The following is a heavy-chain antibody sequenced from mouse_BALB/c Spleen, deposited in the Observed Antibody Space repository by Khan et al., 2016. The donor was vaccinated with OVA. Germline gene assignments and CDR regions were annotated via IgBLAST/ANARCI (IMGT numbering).Heavy chain of an antibody. D-gene: IGHD2-14*01. J-gene: IGHJ3*01. CDR1: GYTFTTYT. CDR3: AREGAYYRSDGWFAY. Sequence: VQLQESGAELARPGASVKMSCKASGYTFTTYTIHWVKKRPGQGLEWIGYIIPSNDYTNYNQKFKDRATLTADKSYSKAYMQLSSLTSEDSAVYYCAREGAYYRSDGWFAYWGQGTLVTVSA. CDR2: IIPSNDYT. V-gene: IGHV1-4*01.